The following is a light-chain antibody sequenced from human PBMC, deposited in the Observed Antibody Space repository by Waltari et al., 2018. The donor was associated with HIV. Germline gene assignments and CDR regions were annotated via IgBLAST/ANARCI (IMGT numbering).Light chain of an antibody. CDR2: EVS. J-gene: IGLJ1*01. CDR1: SSDVGGYNY. V-gene: IGLV2-14*01. CDR3: SSYTSSISYV. Sequence: QSALTQPASVSGSPGQSITISCTGTSSDVGGYNYVSWYQQHPGNAPKLMIYEVSTRPSGVSNRFSGSKSGNTASLTISGLQAEDEADYYCSSYTSSISYVFGTGTKVTVL.